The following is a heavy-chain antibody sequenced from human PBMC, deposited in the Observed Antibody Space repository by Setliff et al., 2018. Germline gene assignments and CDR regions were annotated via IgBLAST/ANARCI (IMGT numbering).Heavy chain of an antibody. CDR2: ISAYNDNT. J-gene: IGHJ6*03. CDR1: GYTFTNYG. V-gene: IGHV1-18*01. D-gene: IGHD1-26*01. Sequence: ASVKVSCKASGYTFTNYGISWVRQAPGQGLEWMGWISAYNDNTNYAQKVQGRVTMTTDTSTSTAYMELRSLTSDDTAVYYCAREGVHTRSSTDYHYYMDVWGRGTTVTVSS. CDR3: AREGVHTRSSTDYHYYMDV.